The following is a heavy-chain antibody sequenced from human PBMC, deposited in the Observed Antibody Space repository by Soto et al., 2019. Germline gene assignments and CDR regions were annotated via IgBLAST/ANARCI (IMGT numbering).Heavy chain of an antibody. CDR2: INHSGST. V-gene: IGHV4-34*01. J-gene: IGHJ6*01. D-gene: IGHD5-12*01. CDR1: GGSFSGYY. Sequence: QVQLQQWGAGLLKPSETLSLTCAVYGGSFSGYYWSWIRQPPGKGLEWIGEINHSGSTNYNPSLKSRVTISVDTSKNQFSLKLSSVTAADTAVYYCARAFRRGLQYYYYYGMDVW. CDR3: ARAFRRGLQYYYYYGMDV.